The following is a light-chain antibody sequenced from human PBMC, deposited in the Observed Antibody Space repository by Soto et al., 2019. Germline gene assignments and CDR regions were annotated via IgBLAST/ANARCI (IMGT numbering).Light chain of an antibody. CDR1: TGAVTSGHY. CDR2: DTN. Sequence: QAVVTQEPSLTVSPGGTVTLTCDSSTGAVTSGHYPYWFQQKPGQAPRTLIYDTNNKESWTPARFSGSLLGGKAALTLSGAQPEDEAEYYCLLVYGGGWVFGGGTKLTVL. CDR3: LLVYGGGWV. J-gene: IGLJ3*02. V-gene: IGLV7-46*01.